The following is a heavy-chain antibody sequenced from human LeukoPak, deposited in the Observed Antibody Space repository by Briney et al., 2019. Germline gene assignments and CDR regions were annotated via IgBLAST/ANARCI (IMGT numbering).Heavy chain of an antibody. CDR1: GFTFSNYW. Sequence: GGSLRLSCAASGFTFSNYWMTWVRQAPGKGLEWVAVIWYDGSNKYYADSVKGRFTISRDNSKNTLYLQMNSLRAEDTAVYYCAKEWEYTSSAGYFDYWGQGTLVTVSS. CDR2: IWYDGSNK. CDR3: AKEWEYTSSAGYFDY. D-gene: IGHD6-13*01. J-gene: IGHJ4*02. V-gene: IGHV3-33*06.